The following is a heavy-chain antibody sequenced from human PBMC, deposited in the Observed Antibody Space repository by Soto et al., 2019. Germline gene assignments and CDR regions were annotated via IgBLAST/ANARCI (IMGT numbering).Heavy chain of an antibody. J-gene: IGHJ5*02. Sequence: EVQLVESGGGLVNPGGSLRLSCVVSGFPFSTSTMNWVRQAPGKGLEWVSFISRSSTYIYYADSVKGRFTISRDDAENSLFLQRNSLRAEDTAVYYCARGVLPSSSTSWFDPWGQGTLVTVSS. D-gene: IGHD3-16*01. CDR1: GFPFSTST. CDR2: ISRSSTYI. V-gene: IGHV3-21*01. CDR3: ARGVLPSSSTSWFDP.